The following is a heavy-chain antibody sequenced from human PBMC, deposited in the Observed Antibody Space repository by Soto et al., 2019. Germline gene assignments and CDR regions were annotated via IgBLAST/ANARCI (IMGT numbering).Heavy chain of an antibody. CDR2: IRQDGREI. D-gene: IGHD1-20*01. CDR1: DFTFSTYW. J-gene: IGHJ3*01. V-gene: IGHV3-7*01. CDR3: ATDSWKGAFDF. Sequence: GGSLRLSCVSADFTFSTYWMAWLRQTPGKGLEFVANIRQDGREINYLDSGKGRFTISRDNAEKSLFLQMNSLRAEDTAVYYCATDSWKGAFDFLGQGTVVTVSS.